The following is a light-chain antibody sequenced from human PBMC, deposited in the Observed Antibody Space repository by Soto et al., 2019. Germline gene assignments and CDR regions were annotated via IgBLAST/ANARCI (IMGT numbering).Light chain of an antibody. J-gene: IGKJ1*01. CDR3: QQYNSYSRT. CDR2: KAS. CDR1: QSISSW. V-gene: IGKV1-5*03. Sequence: DIQMTQSPSTLSASVGDRVTITCRASQSISSWLAWYQQKPGKAPKVLIYKASTLESGVPSRFSGSGSGTEFTLTISSLQPDDVANYYCQQYNSYSRTFGQGTKVAIK.